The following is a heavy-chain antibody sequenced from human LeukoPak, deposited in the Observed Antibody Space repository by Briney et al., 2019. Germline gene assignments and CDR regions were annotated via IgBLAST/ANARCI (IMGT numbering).Heavy chain of an antibody. CDR2: TYSGGST. CDR1: GFTFSSNY. V-gene: IGHV3-53*01. Sequence: PGGSLRLSCAASGFTFSSNYMSWVRQAPGKGLEWVSVTYSGGSTYYADSVKGRFTISRDNSKNTLYLQMNSLRAEDTAVYYCARVGSSSIIFDYWGQGTLVTVSS. CDR3: ARVGSSSIIFDY. D-gene: IGHD3-10*01. J-gene: IGHJ4*02.